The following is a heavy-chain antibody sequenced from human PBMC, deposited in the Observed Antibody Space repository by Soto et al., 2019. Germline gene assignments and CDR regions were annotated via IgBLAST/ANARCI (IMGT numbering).Heavy chain of an antibody. CDR3: ARTVAGPYYYYYYGMDV. Sequence: GESLKISCKGSGYSFTSYWIGWVRQMPGKGLEGMGIIYPGDSDTRYSPSFQGQVTISADKSISTAYLQWSSLKASDTAMYYCARTVAGPYYYYYYGMDVWGQGTTVTVSS. V-gene: IGHV5-51*01. CDR2: IYPGDSDT. CDR1: GYSFTSYW. J-gene: IGHJ6*02. D-gene: IGHD6-19*01.